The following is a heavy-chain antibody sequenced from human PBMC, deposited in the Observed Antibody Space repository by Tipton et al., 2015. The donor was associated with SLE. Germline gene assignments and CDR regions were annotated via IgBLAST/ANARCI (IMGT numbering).Heavy chain of an antibody. J-gene: IGHJ4*02. Sequence: SLRLSCTASEFSFSTYTMNWVRQAPGMGLEWLSSIDSNGNHIYYADSVKGQFTISRDNSKRMVYLQMDGLRVDDTAVYYCARRGGYRAYEDYFDSWGQGTLVTVSS. CDR2: IDSNGNHI. CDR1: EFSFSTYT. CDR3: ARRGGYRAYEDYFDS. V-gene: IGHV3-21*04. D-gene: IGHD5-12*01.